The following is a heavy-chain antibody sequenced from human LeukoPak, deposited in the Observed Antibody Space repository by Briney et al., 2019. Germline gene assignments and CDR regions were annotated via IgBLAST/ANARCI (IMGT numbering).Heavy chain of an antibody. J-gene: IGHJ4*02. D-gene: IGHD6-19*01. CDR2: ISGSGGTT. Sequence: GGSLRLSCTGSGFTFGGYLMSWVRQAPGKGLEWVSGISGSGGTTYYADSVKGRFTISRDNSKNTLYLQMNSLRAEDTAVYYCAKERSVRAGSRFDYWGQGTLVTVSS. CDR3: AKERSVRAGSRFDY. V-gene: IGHV3-23*01. CDR1: GFTFGGYL.